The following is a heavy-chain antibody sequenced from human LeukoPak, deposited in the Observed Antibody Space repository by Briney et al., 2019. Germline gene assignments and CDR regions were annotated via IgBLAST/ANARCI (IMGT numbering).Heavy chain of an antibody. CDR1: GYSISSGYY. J-gene: IGHJ4*02. V-gene: IGHV4-61*01. CDR2: IYYSGST. Sequence: PSETLSLTCAVSGYSISSGYYWSRIRQRPGKGLEWIGYIYYSGSTNYNPSLKSRVTISVDTSKHQFSLKLSSVTAADTAVYYCARAATLEWLLSDFDYWGQGTLVTVSS. D-gene: IGHD3-3*01. CDR3: ARAATLEWLLSDFDY.